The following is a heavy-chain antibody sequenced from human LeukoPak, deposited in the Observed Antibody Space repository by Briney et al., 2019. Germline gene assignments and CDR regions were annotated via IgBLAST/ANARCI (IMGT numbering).Heavy chain of an antibody. Sequence: GSSAKVSCKASGGTFSSYAISWVRQAPGQGLEWMGGIIPIFGTANYAQKFQGRVTITTVESTSTAYMELSSLRSEDTAVYYCARDRAIAAAGPWFDPWGQGTLVTVSS. J-gene: IGHJ5*02. CDR3: ARDRAIAAAGPWFDP. D-gene: IGHD6-13*01. CDR2: IIPIFGTA. CDR1: GGTFSSYA. V-gene: IGHV1-69*05.